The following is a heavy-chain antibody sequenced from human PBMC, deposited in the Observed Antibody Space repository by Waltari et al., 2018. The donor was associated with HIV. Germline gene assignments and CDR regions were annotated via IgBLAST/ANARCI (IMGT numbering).Heavy chain of an antibody. CDR1: GFPVSSNY. CDR2: IYSGGST. CDR3: ARGIIAAAGNWFDP. J-gene: IGHJ5*02. V-gene: IGHV3-66*02. Sequence: EVQLVESGGGLVQPGGSLRLSCAASGFPVSSNYMSWVRQAPGKGLEWVSVIYSGGSTYYADSVKGRFTISRDNSKNTLYLQMNSLRAEDTAVYYCARGIIAAAGNWFDPWGQGTLVTVSS. D-gene: IGHD6-13*01.